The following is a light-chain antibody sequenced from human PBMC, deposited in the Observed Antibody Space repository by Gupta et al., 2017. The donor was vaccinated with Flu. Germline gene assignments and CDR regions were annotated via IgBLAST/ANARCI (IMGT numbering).Light chain of an antibody. J-gene: IGKJ4*01. CDR3: MQALQTPLT. CDR1: QSRLHSNGNNY. CDR2: LGS. Sequence: DIVMTQSPLSLPVTPGEPASISCRSSQSRLHSNGNNYLDWYLQKPGQSPQLLIYLGSSRASGVPDRFSGSGSGTDFTLKISRVEAEDVGVYFCMQALQTPLTFGGGTKVEIK. V-gene: IGKV2-28*01.